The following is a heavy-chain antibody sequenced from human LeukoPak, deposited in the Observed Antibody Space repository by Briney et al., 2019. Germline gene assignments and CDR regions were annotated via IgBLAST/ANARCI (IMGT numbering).Heavy chain of an antibody. V-gene: IGHV1-2*02. J-gene: IGHJ4*02. CDR1: GYTFTGYY. Sequence: ASVKVSCKASGYTFTGYYMHWVRQAPCQGLEWMGWISPNSGGTNYAQKFQGRVTMTRDTSISTAYMELSRLRSDDTAVYYCARYYYDSSGYYPDYWGQGTLVTVSS. CDR3: ARYYYDSSGYYPDY. CDR2: ISPNSGGT. D-gene: IGHD3-22*01.